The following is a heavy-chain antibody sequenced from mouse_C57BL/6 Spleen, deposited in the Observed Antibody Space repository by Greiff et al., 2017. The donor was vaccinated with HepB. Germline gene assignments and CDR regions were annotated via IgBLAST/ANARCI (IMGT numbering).Heavy chain of an antibody. CDR1: GYTFTDYE. J-gene: IGHJ2*01. CDR3: TRSGSSLDY. V-gene: IGHV1-15*01. Sequence: VQLQQSGAELVRPGASVTLSCKASGYTFTDYEMHWVKQTPVHGLEWIGAIDPETGGTAYNQKFKGKAILTADKSSSTAYMELRSLTSEDSAVYYCTRSGSSLDYWGQGTTLTVS. D-gene: IGHD1-1*01. CDR2: IDPETGGT.